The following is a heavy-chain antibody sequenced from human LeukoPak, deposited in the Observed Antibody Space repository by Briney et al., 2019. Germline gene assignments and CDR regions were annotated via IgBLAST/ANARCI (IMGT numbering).Heavy chain of an antibody. CDR1: GGSISSGGYY. Sequence: PSETLSLTCTVSGGSISSGGYYWSWIRQHPGKGLEWIGYIYSSGSTHYNPSLKSRVTISVDTSKNQFSLKLSSVTAADTAVYYCARDHRGTFDYWGQGTLVTVSS. CDR3: ARDHRGTFDY. D-gene: IGHD2-15*01. V-gene: IGHV4-31*03. J-gene: IGHJ4*02. CDR2: IYSSGST.